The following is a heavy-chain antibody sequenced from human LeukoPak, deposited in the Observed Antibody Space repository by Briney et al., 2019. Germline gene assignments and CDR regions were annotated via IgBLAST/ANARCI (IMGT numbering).Heavy chain of an antibody. CDR3: ARGYDSSGYSILY. D-gene: IGHD3-22*01. CDR1: GFTFSSYS. Sequence: GGSLRLSCAASGFTFSSYSMNWVRQAPGKGLEWVAVISYDGSNKYYADSVKGRFSISRDNSKNTLYLQMNSLRAEDTAVYDCARGYDSSGYSILYWGQGTLVTVSS. J-gene: IGHJ4*02. CDR2: ISYDGSNK. V-gene: IGHV3-30*03.